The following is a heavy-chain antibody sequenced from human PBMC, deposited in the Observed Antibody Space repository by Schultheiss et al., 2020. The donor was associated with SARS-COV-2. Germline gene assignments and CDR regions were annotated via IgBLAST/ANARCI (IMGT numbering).Heavy chain of an antibody. D-gene: IGHD6-19*01. CDR1: GGSVSSGSYY. V-gene: IGHV4-61*01. CDR2: IYYSGST. J-gene: IGHJ4*02. CDR3: ARAEQWLVPPDY. Sequence: SETLSLTCTVSGGSVSSGSYYWSWIRQPPGKGLEWIGYIYYSGSTNYNPSLKSRVTISVDTSKNQFSLKLSSVTAADTAVYYCARAEQWLVPPDYWGQGTLVTVSS.